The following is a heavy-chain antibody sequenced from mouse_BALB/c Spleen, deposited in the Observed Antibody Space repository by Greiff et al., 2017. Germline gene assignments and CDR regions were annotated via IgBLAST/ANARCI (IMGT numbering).Heavy chain of an antibody. Sequence: EVHLVESGGGLVKPGGSLKLSCAASGFTFSDYYMYWVRQTPEKRLEWVATISDGGSYTYYPDSVKGRFTISRDNAKNNLYLQMSSLKSEDTAMYYCARDPPRGNTRYFDVWGAGTTVTVSS. CDR3: ARDPPRGNTRYFDV. D-gene: IGHD2-1*01. J-gene: IGHJ1*01. CDR2: ISDGGSYT. CDR1: GFTFSDYY. V-gene: IGHV5-4*02.